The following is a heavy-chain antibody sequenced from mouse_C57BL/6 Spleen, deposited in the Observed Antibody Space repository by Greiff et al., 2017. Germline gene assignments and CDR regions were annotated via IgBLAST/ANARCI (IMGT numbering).Heavy chain of an antibody. CDR2: IYPCSGST. CDR3: ARGFGLDYGSIYDAMDS. V-gene: IGHV1-55*01. CDR1: GYTFTSYW. D-gene: IGHD1-1*01. Sequence: QVQLQQPGAELVKPGASVKMSCKASGYTFTSYWITWVKQRPGQGLEWIGDIYPCSGSTNYNEKFKGKATLTVDKSSRTAYMQLSSLTSEDSAVYYCARGFGLDYGSIYDAMDSWGQGTSGTVAS. J-gene: IGHJ4*01.